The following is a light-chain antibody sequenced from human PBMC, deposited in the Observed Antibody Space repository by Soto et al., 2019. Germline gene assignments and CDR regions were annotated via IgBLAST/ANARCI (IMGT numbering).Light chain of an antibody. CDR1: QSVSSSY. CDR2: GAS. V-gene: IGKV3-20*01. Sequence: EIVLTQSPGTLSLSPGERATLSCRASQSVSSSYLAWYQQKPGQAPRLLIYGASSRATGIPDRISGSGSGTDFTLIISRLEPEDFAVYYCQQYDSSPRTFGQGTKVEIK. CDR3: QQYDSSPRT. J-gene: IGKJ1*01.